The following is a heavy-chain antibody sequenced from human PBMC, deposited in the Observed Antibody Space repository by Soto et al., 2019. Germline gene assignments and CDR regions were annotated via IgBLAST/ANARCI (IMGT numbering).Heavy chain of an antibody. Sequence: ASVKVSCKVSGYTLTELSMHWVRQAPGKGLEWMGGFDPEDGETIYAQKFQGRVTMTEDTSTDTAYMELSSLRSEDTAAYYCATESPDIVVVPATPPWFDPWGQGTLVTVSS. J-gene: IGHJ5*02. CDR2: FDPEDGET. CDR3: ATESPDIVVVPATPPWFDP. CDR1: GYTLTELS. D-gene: IGHD2-2*01. V-gene: IGHV1-24*01.